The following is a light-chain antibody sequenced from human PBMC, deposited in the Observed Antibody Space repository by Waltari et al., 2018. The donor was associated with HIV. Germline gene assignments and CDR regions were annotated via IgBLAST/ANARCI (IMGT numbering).Light chain of an antibody. CDR1: SSNIGSNY. Sequence: QSVLTQPTSASGTPGQRVTISCSGSSSNIGSNYVYWYQQLPGTAPKLLICRNNQRPSGVPDRFSGSKSGTSASLAISGLRSEDEADYYCAAWDDSLSGPRVFGGGTKVTVL. CDR3: AAWDDSLSGPRV. J-gene: IGLJ2*01. V-gene: IGLV1-47*01. CDR2: RNN.